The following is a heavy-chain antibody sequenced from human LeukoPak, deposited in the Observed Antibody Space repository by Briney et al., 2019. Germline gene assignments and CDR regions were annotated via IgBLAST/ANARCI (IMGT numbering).Heavy chain of an antibody. Sequence: GASVKVSCKASGYTFTGYYMHWVRQAPGQGLEWMGWINPNSGCTNYALKFQGRVTMTRDTSISTAYMELSRLRSDDTAVYYCARRSADCGGDCYPDYYYYYYMDVWGKGTTVTVSS. V-gene: IGHV1-2*02. J-gene: IGHJ6*03. D-gene: IGHD2-21*02. CDR2: INPNSGCT. CDR1: GYTFTGYY. CDR3: ARRSADCGGDCYPDYYYYYYMDV.